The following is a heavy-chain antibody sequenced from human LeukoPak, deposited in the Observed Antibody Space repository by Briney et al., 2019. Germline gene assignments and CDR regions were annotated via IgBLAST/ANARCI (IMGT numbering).Heavy chain of an antibody. CDR3: ARQGYSGSYLDAFDI. CDR2: IYPGDSDT. Sequence: GESLKISCKGSGYSFTSYWIGWVRQMPGKGLGWMGIIYPGDSDTRYSPSFQGQVTISADKSISTAYLQWSSLKASDTAMYYCARQGYSGSYLDAFDIWGQGTMVTVSS. D-gene: IGHD1-26*01. J-gene: IGHJ3*02. V-gene: IGHV5-51*01. CDR1: GYSFTSYW.